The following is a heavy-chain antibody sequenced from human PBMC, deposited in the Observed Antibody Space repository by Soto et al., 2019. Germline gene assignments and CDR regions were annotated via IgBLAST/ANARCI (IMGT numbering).Heavy chain of an antibody. Sequence: EVQLVESGGGLVQPGGSLKLSCAASGFTFSGSAMHWVRQASGKGLEWVGRIRSKANSYATAYAASVKGRFTISRDDSKNTAYLQMNSLKTEDTAVYYCTRPGYRNYYYYGMDVWGQGPTVTVSS. CDR2: IRSKANSYAT. CDR3: TRPGYRNYYYYGMDV. V-gene: IGHV3-73*02. CDR1: GFTFSGSA. D-gene: IGHD6-13*01. J-gene: IGHJ6*02.